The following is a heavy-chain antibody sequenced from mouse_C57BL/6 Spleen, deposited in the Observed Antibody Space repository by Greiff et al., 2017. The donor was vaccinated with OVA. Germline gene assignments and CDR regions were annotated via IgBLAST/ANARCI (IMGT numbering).Heavy chain of an antibody. CDR3: ARDGFAY. CDR2: INPSTGGT. V-gene: IGHV1-42*01. Sequence: VQLQQSGPELVKPGASVKISCKASGYSFTGYYMNWVKQSPEKSLEWIGEINPSTGGTTYNQKFKAKATLTVDKSSSTAYMQLKSLTSADSAVYYCARDGFAYWGQGTLVTVSA. J-gene: IGHJ3*01. CDR1: GYSFTGYY.